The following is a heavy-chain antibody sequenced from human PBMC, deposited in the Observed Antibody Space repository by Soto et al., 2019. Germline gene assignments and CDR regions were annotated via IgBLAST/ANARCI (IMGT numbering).Heavy chain of an antibody. CDR3: ARADIVVVPAANVYYYYGMDV. V-gene: IGHV1-2*04. CDR1: GYTFTGYY. J-gene: IGHJ6*02. CDR2: INPNSGGT. D-gene: IGHD2-2*01. Sequence: ASVKVSCKASGYTFTGYYMHWVRQAPGQGLEWMGWINPNSGGTNYAQKFQGWVTMTRDTSISTAYMELSRLRSDDTAVYYCARADIVVVPAANVYYYYGMDVWGQGTTVTVSS.